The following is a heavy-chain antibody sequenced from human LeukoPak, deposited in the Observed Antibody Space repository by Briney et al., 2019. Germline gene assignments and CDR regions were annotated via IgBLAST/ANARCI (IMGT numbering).Heavy chain of an antibody. D-gene: IGHD6-13*01. Sequence: PSETLSLTCTVSGGSISSSSYYWGWIRQPPGKGLEWIGSIYYNGSTYYNPSLKSRVTISVDTSKNQFSLKLSSVTAADTAVYYCARPGIAAAGSRDYWGQGTLVTVSS. V-gene: IGHV4-39*01. CDR2: IYYNGST. CDR3: ARPGIAAAGSRDY. CDR1: GGSISSSSYY. J-gene: IGHJ4*02.